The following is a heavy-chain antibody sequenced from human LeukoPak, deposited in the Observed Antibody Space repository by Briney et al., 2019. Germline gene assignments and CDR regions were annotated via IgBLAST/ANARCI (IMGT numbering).Heavy chain of an antibody. CDR2: IRYDGSNK. CDR1: GFTFSSYG. D-gene: IGHD6-19*01. V-gene: IGHV3-30*02. CDR3: AKPKYSRGHDAFDI. J-gene: IGHJ3*02. Sequence: GGSLRLSCAASGFTFSSYGMHWVRQAPGKGLERVAFIRYDGSNKYYADSVKGRFTISRDNSKNTLYLQMNSLRAEDTAVYYCAKPKYSRGHDAFDIWGQGTMVTVSS.